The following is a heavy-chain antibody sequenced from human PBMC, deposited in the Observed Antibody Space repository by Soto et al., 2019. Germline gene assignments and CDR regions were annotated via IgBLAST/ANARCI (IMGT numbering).Heavy chain of an antibody. CDR3: VKDKAPGILHFSYHYVAV. CDR2: ISWNSGSI. CDR1: GFAFDDYA. D-gene: IGHD3-10*01. J-gene: IGHJ6*03. V-gene: IGHV3-9*01. Sequence: PLRLSCAASGFAFDDYAMHWGRQAPGKGLEWVSSISWNSGSIGYADFVKGRFTISRDNAKNSLYLQMNSLSAEDTALFCFVKDKAPGILHFSYHYVAVWGKVTT.